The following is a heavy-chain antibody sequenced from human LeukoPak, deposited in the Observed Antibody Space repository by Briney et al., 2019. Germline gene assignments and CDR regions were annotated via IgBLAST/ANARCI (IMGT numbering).Heavy chain of an antibody. CDR1: GYTFTGYY. Sequence: ASVKVSCKASGYTFTGYYMHWVRQAPGQGLEWMGWINPNSGGTNYAQKLQGRVTMTRDTSISTAYMELSRLRSDDTAVYYCAGGGSFSGPDGMDVWGQGTTVTVSS. D-gene: IGHD3-10*01. CDR3: AGGGSFSGPDGMDV. V-gene: IGHV1-2*02. CDR2: INPNSGGT. J-gene: IGHJ6*02.